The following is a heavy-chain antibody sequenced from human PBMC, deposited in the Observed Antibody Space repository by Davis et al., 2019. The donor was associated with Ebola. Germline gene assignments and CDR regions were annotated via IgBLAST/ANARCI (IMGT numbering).Heavy chain of an antibody. D-gene: IGHD2-2*01. V-gene: IGHV3-30-3*01. CDR3: ARPQDIVVVPAAIGAESVWGMDV. CDR1: GFTFSSYA. CDR2: ISYDGSNK. Sequence: GESLKISCAASGFTFSSYAMHWVRQAPGKGLEWVAVISYDGSNKYYADSVKGRFTISRDNSKNTLYLQMNSLRAEDTAVYYCARPQDIVVVPAAIGAESVWGMDVWGQGTTVTVSS. J-gene: IGHJ6*02.